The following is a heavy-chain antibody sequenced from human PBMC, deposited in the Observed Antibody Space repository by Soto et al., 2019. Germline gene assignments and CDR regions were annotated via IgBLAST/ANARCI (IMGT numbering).Heavy chain of an antibody. CDR1: GGSFSGYY. V-gene: IGHV4-34*01. D-gene: IGHD6-13*01. CDR3: ARDQVGSAAGTYYYYYGMDV. CDR2: INHSGGT. Sequence: NPSETLSLTCAVYGGSFSGYYWSWIRQPPGKGLEWIGEINHSGGTNYNPSLKSRVTISVDTSKNQFSLKLSSVTAADTAVYYCARDQVGSAAGTYYYYYGMDVWGQGTTVTVSS. J-gene: IGHJ6*02.